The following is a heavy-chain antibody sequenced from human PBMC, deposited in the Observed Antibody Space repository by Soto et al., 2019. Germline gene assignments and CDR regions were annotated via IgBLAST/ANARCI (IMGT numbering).Heavy chain of an antibody. CDR2: IYYSGST. CDR3: ARDRLMATAGTARHYFGLDV. Sequence: PSETLSLTCTVSGGSIRSGGYYWSWVRQSPRRGLEWIGNIYYSGSTYYNPSLKSRLTISVDTSKNQFSLNLSSVTAADTAVYYCARDRLMATAGTARHYFGLDVWGQGTTVTASS. D-gene: IGHD5-18*01. CDR1: GGSIRSGGYY. V-gene: IGHV4-31*03. J-gene: IGHJ6*02.